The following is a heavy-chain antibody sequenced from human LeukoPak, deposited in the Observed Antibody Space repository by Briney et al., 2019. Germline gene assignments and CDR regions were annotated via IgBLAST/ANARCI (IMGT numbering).Heavy chain of an antibody. CDR2: INSDGSRT. V-gene: IGHV3-74*01. D-gene: IGHD6-6*01. CDR3: ASLFLCYGCSSSSDSFNI. Sequence: PGGSLRLSCDASGFTFSRYWMHWVRQAPGKGLVWVSRINSDGSRTTYADPVKGRFTISRDNAKNTLYLQMNSLRAEDTAVYYCASLFLCYGCSSSSDSFNIWGQGTMVTVSS. CDR1: GFTFSRYW. J-gene: IGHJ3*02.